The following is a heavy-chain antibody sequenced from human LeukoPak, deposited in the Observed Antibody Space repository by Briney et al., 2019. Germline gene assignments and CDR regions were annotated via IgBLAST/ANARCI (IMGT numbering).Heavy chain of an antibody. CDR1: GFTFSSYW. CDR2: INSDGSHT. D-gene: IGHD3-10*01. Sequence: GGSLRLSCAASGFTFSSYWMHWVRQVPGKGLAWFSRINSDGSHTTYMDSVKGRFTMSRDNAKNTVYLQMNSLRVEDTAVYYCTGTQLMWFGELSDDFWGQGTLVTVSS. V-gene: IGHV3-74*03. CDR3: TGTQLMWFGELSDDF. J-gene: IGHJ4*02.